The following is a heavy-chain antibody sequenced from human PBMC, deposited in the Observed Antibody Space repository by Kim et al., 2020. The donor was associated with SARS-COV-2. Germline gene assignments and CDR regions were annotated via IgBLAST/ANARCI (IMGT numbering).Heavy chain of an antibody. CDR2: INHSGST. V-gene: IGHV4-34*01. CDR3: ARARHRYCSSTSCLRYYYMDV. D-gene: IGHD2-2*01. J-gene: IGHJ6*03. Sequence: SETLSLTCAVYGGSFSGYYWSWIRQPPGKGLEWIGEINHSGSTNYNPSLKSRVTISVDTSKNQFSLKLSSVTAADTAVYYCARARHRYCSSTSCLRYYYMDVWGKGTTVTVSS. CDR1: GGSFSGYY.